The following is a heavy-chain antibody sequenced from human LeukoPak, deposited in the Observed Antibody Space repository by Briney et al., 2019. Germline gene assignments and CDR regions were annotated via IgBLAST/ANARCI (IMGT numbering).Heavy chain of an antibody. CDR1: GGTFSSYA. J-gene: IGHJ4*02. Sequence: SVRVSCKASGGTFSSYAISWVRQAPGQGLEWMGGIIPIFGTANYAQKFQGRVTITADESTSTAYMELSSLRSEDTAAYYCARMDGDYFGGAIDYWGQGTLVTVSS. V-gene: IGHV1-69*13. D-gene: IGHD4-17*01. CDR2: IIPIFGTA. CDR3: ARMDGDYFGGAIDY.